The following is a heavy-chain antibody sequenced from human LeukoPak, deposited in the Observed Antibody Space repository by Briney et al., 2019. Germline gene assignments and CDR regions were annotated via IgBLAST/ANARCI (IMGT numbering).Heavy chain of an antibody. CDR1: GFTFSSYA. D-gene: IGHD6-13*01. V-gene: IGHV3-33*08. J-gene: IGHJ6*02. CDR2: IWYDGSNK. CDR3: ERDSRHIAAAEYYYYGMDV. Sequence: GGSLRLSCAAPGFTFSSYAMHWVRQAPAKGREWVAVIWYDGSNKYYADSVKGRFTISRDNCKSTLYLQMNSLRAEDTAVYYCERDSRHIAAAEYYYYGMDVWGQGTTVTVSS.